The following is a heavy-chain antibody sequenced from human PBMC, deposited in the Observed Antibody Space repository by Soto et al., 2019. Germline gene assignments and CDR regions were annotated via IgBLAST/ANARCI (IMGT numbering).Heavy chain of an antibody. Sequence: PGGSLRLSCAASGFTVSRNYMSWVRQAPGKELKWVSVIYSGGSTYYADSVKGRFTISRDNSKNTVHLQMNSRRAEDTAVYYCAREWELPNYYGMDVWGQGTTVTVAS. CDR2: IYSGGST. CDR1: GFTVSRNY. D-gene: IGHD1-26*01. J-gene: IGHJ6*02. CDR3: AREWELPNYYGMDV. V-gene: IGHV3-53*01.